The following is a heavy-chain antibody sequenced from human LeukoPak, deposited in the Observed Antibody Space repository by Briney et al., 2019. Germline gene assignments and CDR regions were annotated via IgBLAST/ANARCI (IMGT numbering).Heavy chain of an antibody. J-gene: IGHJ4*02. V-gene: IGHV3-48*04. CDR2: ISSSSSTI. D-gene: IGHD5-12*01. CDR1: GFTFSSYG. Sequence: GGSLRLSCAASGFTFSSYGMHWVRQAPGKGLEWVSSISSSSSTIYYADSVKGRFTISRDNAKNSLYLQMNSLRAEDTAVYYCARVTLVQYGGSLIDYWGQGALVTVSS. CDR3: ARVTLVQYGGSLIDY.